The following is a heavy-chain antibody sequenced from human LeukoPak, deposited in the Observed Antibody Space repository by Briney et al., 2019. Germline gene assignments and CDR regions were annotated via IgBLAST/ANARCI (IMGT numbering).Heavy chain of an antibody. D-gene: IGHD6-19*01. CDR3: AKALDLSAIAVADVYFDY. V-gene: IGHV3-23*01. CDR1: GFTFSSYG. CDR2: ISGSGGST. J-gene: IGHJ4*02. Sequence: SGGSLRLSCAASGFTFSSYGMHWVRQAPGKGLEWVSAISGSGGSTYYADSVKGRFTISRDNSKNTLYLQMNSLRAEDTAVYYCAKALDLSAIAVADVYFDYWGQGTLVTVSS.